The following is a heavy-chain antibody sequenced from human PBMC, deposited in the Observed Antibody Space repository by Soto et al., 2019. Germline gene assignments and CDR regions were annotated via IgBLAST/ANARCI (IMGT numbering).Heavy chain of an antibody. V-gene: IGHV4-61*01. J-gene: IGHJ6*02. CDR3: ARASSNYAYYYGIDV. D-gene: IGHD4-4*01. CDR2: IYYSGST. Sequence: SETLSLTCTVSGGSVSSGSYYWSWIRQPPGKGLEWIGYIYYSGSTNYNPSLKSRVTILVDTSKNQFSLKLSSVTAADTAVYYCARASSNYAYYYGIDVWGRGTTVTVSS. CDR1: GGSVSSGSYY.